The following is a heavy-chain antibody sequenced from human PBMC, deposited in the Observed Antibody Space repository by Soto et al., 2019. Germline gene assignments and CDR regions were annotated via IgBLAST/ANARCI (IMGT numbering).Heavy chain of an antibody. CDR1: GGSISSYY. D-gene: IGHD3-10*01. J-gene: IGHJ3*02. CDR3: ARHSMIRSATDAFHI. Sequence: PSETLSLTCTVSGGSISSYYWNWIRQPPGKGLEWIGYIFHSGSTNYNPSLKSRVTISVDTPKNQFSLKLSSVSAADTAVYYCARHSMIRSATDAFHIWGQGTMVTVSS. CDR2: IFHSGST. V-gene: IGHV4-59*08.